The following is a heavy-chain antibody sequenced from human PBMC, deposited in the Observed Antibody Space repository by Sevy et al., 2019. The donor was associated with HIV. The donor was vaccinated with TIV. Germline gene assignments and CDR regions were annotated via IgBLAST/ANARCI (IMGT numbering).Heavy chain of an antibody. D-gene: IGHD2-21*01. J-gene: IGHJ6*03. CDR1: GFTFGDYA. Sequence: GGSLRLSCTGSGFTFGDYAMSWVRQAPGKGLEWVGFIRSTINGATTANGESVEGRVGILRDDSGSTVYLQLNSLKTDDLEMYYCTGEERELKPYSFYYTDVWGKGTTVTVSS. CDR3: TGEERELKPYSFYYTDV. V-gene: IGHV3-49*04. CDR2: IRSTINGATT.